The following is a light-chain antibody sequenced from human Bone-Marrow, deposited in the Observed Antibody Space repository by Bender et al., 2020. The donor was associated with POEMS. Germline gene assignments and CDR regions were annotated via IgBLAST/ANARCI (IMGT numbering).Light chain of an antibody. CDR2: EVS. CDR3: QVWDSSSDHAV. J-gene: IGLJ2*01. CDR1: SSDVGTYNL. Sequence: QSALTQPASVSGSPGQSITISCTGTSSDVGTYNLVSWYQQHPGKAPKLMIYEVSKRPSGVSNRFSGSNSGNTATLTITRVEAGDEADYYCQVWDSSSDHAVFGGGTKLTVL. V-gene: IGLV2-14*02.